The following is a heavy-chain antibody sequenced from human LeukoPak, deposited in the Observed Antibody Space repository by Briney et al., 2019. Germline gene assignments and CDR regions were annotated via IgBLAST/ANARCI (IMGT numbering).Heavy chain of an antibody. Sequence: PGGSLRLSCAASGFTFSSYGMHWGRQAPGKGLEWVAVIWDDGSNKYYADSVKGRFTISRDNSKNTLYLQMNSLRAEDTAVYYCAKAVADAFDIWGQGTMVTVSS. V-gene: IGHV3-33*06. CDR2: IWDDGSNK. CDR1: GFTFSSYG. D-gene: IGHD6-19*01. CDR3: AKAVADAFDI. J-gene: IGHJ3*02.